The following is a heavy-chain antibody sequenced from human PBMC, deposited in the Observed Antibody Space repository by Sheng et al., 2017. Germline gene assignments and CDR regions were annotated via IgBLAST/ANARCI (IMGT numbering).Heavy chain of an antibody. D-gene: IGHD2-15*01. V-gene: IGHV3-21*01. CDR3: AREYCSGGSCYSGDYYYGMDV. Sequence: EVQLVESGGGLVKPGGPVRLSCAASGFTFSSYSMNWVRQAPGKGLEWVSSISSSSSYIYYADSVKGRFTISRDNAKNSLYLQMNSLRAEDTAVYYCAREYCSGGSCYSGDYYYGMDVWGQGTTVTVSS. CDR1: GFTFSSYS. CDR2: ISSSSSYI. J-gene: IGHJ6*02.